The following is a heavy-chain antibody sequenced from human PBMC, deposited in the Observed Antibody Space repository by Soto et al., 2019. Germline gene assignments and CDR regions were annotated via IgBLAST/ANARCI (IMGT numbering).Heavy chain of an antibody. J-gene: IGHJ4*02. D-gene: IGHD6-25*01. CDR2: ITTDKGKT. CDR1: GYTFTSYG. Sequence: ASVKVSCKTSGYTFTSYGISWVRQAPGQGLEWMGWITTDKGKTTYAQKFQGRVTMTTDTSTSTAYMEMRSLRSDDTAVYYCAPRSPAFDYGGQETLVTVPS. V-gene: IGHV1-18*01. CDR3: APRSPAFDY.